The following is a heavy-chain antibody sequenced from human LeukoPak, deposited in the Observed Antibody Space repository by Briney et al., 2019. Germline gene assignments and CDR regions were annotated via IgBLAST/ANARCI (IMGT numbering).Heavy chain of an antibody. J-gene: IGHJ6*03. V-gene: IGHV1-69*05. CDR2: IIPIFGTA. Sequence: SVKVSCKVSGYTLTELSMHWVRQAPGKGLEWMGGIIPIFGTANYAQKFQGRVTITTDESTSTAYMELSSLRSEDTAVYYCARDTYYDFWSGTHPYYYYYYMDVWGKGTTVTVSS. D-gene: IGHD3-3*01. CDR1: GYTLTELS. CDR3: ARDTYYDFWSGTHPYYYYYYMDV.